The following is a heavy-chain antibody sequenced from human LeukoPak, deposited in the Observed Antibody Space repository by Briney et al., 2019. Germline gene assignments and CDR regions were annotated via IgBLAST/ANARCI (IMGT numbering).Heavy chain of an antibody. CDR3: AKEVRRAYYGSGRRLDY. J-gene: IGHJ4*02. D-gene: IGHD3-10*01. V-gene: IGHV3-30*18. CDR1: GFTFSSYG. CDR2: ISYDGSNK. Sequence: GGSLRLSCVASGFTFSSYGVHWVRPAPGKGLEWVAVISYDGSNKYYADSVKGRFTISRDNSKNTLYLQMNSLRAEDTAVYYCAKEVRRAYYGSGRRLDYWGQGTLVTVSS.